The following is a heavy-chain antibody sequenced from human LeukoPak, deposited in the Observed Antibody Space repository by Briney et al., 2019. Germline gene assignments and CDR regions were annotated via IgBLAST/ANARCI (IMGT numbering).Heavy chain of an antibody. Sequence: GGSLRLSCAAPGFTFSSYAMSWVRQAPGKGLEWVSAISGSGGSTYYADSVKGRFTISRDNSKNTLYLQMNSLRAEDTAVYYCAGSGYSYGYPDAFDIWGQGTMVTVSS. CDR1: GFTFSSYA. D-gene: IGHD5-18*01. V-gene: IGHV3-23*01. CDR3: AGSGYSYGYPDAFDI. J-gene: IGHJ3*02. CDR2: ISGSGGST.